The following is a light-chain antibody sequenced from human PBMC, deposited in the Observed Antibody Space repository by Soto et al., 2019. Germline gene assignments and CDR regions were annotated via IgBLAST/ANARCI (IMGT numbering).Light chain of an antibody. CDR1: SGHSSYI. CDR3: ETWDSNTLV. V-gene: IGLV4-60*03. Sequence: QPVLTQSSSASASLGSSVKLTCTLSSGHSSYIIAWHQQQPGKAPRYLMKLEGSGSYNKGSGVPDRFSGSSSGAVRYLTISNLQSEDEADYYCETWDSNTLVFGGGTKVTVL. J-gene: IGLJ3*02. CDR2: LEGSGSY.